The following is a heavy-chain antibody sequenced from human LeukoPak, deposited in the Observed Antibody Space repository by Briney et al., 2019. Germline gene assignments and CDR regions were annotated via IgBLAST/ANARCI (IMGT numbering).Heavy chain of an antibody. CDR3: XXXPGVLLWFGQEGYFDY. D-gene: IGHD3-10*01. V-gene: IGHV4-39*01. Sequence: PSETLSLTCTVSGGSISSSSYYWGWIRQPPGKGLEWIGSIYYSGSTYYNPSLKSRVTISVDTSKNQFSLKLSSVTAADTAVYXXXXXPGVLLWFGQEGYFDYWGQGTLVTVSS. CDR2: IYYSGST. J-gene: IGHJ4*02. CDR1: GGSISSSSYY.